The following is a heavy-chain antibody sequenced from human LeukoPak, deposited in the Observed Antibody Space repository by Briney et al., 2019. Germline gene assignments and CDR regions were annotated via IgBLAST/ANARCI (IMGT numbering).Heavy chain of an antibody. J-gene: IGHJ4*02. V-gene: IGHV3-74*01. D-gene: IGHD3-16*01. CDR3: ATAGYYRFDY. Sequence: GGSLRLSCIGSGFTFSSTWMHWVRQAPGKGLVWLSRMNSDGTTINYAGSVKGRFTISRDNAKNTLYLQMNSLGADDTAVYYCATAGYYRFDYWGQGTLVTVSS. CDR1: GFTFSSTW. CDR2: MNSDGTTI.